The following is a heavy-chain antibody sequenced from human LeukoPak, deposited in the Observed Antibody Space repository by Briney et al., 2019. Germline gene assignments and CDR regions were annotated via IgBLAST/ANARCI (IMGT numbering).Heavy chain of an antibody. V-gene: IGHV3-48*01. CDR3: ARATTVTAGYYYYMDV. J-gene: IGHJ6*03. CDR2: ISSSSSTI. CDR1: GFTFSSYS. Sequence: GGSLRLSCAASGFTFSSYSMNWVRQAPGKGLEWVSYISSSSSTIYYEDSVEGRFTISRDNAKNSLYLQMNSLRAEDTAVYYCARATTVTAGYYYYMDVWGKGTTVTVSS. D-gene: IGHD4-11*01.